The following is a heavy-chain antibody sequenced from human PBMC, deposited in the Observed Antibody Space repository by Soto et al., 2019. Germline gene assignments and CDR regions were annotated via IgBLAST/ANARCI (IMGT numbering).Heavy chain of an antibody. Sequence: ASVKVSCKASGYTFTSYGISWVRQAPGQGLEWMGWISAYNSNTNYAQKLQGRVTMTTDTSTSTAYMELRSLRSDDTAVYYCARDGTYYDFWSGPAGRYYYYGMDVWGQGTTVTVSS. CDR2: ISAYNSNT. D-gene: IGHD3-3*01. J-gene: IGHJ6*02. CDR3: ARDGTYYDFWSGPAGRYYYYGMDV. CDR1: GYTFTSYG. V-gene: IGHV1-18*01.